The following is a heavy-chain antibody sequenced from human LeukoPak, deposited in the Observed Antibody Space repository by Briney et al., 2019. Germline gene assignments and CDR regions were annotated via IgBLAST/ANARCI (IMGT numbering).Heavy chain of an antibody. J-gene: IGHJ6*03. CDR2: ISSSGTTT. Sequence: GGSLRLSCAASGFTFNNYAMSWVRQAPGKGLEWVSGISSSGTTTYYGDSIEGRFTVSRDNSKNTLYLQMNSLRAEDTAVYYCARAAAGTGYYYMDVWGKGTTVTVSS. V-gene: IGHV3-23*01. D-gene: IGHD6-13*01. CDR1: GFTFNNYA. CDR3: ARAAAGTGYYYMDV.